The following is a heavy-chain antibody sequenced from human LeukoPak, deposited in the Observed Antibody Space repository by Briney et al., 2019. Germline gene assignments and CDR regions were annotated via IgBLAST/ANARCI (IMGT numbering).Heavy chain of an antibody. D-gene: IGHD6-19*01. CDR2: INSDGSST. J-gene: IGHJ4*02. CDR1: GITFSSYW. V-gene: IGHV3-74*01. CDR3: ARATKESPYSSGWYDY. Sequence: PGGSLRLSCAASGITFSSYWMHWVRQAPGKGLVWVSRINSDGSSTSYADSVKGRSTISRDNAKNTLYLQMNSLRAEDTAVYYCARATKESPYSSGWYDYWGQGTLVTVSS.